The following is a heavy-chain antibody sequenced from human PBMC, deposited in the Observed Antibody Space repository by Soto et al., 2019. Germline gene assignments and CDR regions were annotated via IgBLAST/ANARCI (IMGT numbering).Heavy chain of an antibody. CDR3: ARDYPPDYYDSSGYYFGGWFDL. CDR2: INPNSGGT. D-gene: IGHD3-22*01. V-gene: IGHV1-2*02. Sequence: ASVKVSCKASGYTFTGYYMHWVRQAPGQGLEWMGWINPNSGGTNYAQKFQGRVTMTRDTSISTAYKELSRLRFDDTAVYYCARDYPPDYYDSSGYYFGGWFDLWGQGTLVTVSS. CDR1: GYTFTGYY. J-gene: IGHJ5*02.